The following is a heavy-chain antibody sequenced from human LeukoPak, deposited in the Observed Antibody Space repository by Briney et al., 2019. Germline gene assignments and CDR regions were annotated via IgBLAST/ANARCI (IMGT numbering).Heavy chain of an antibody. Sequence: GGSLRLSCEASGFTFSSYWMYWVRQAPGKGLVWVSHINSDGSSTSYADSVRGRFTISRDNAKNTLFLQMNSLRAEDTAVYYCVRSTYHDGSGHNSIGYWGQGTLVTVSS. J-gene: IGHJ4*02. V-gene: IGHV3-74*01. D-gene: IGHD3-22*01. CDR2: INSDGSST. CDR1: GFTFSSYW. CDR3: VRSTYHDGSGHNSIGY.